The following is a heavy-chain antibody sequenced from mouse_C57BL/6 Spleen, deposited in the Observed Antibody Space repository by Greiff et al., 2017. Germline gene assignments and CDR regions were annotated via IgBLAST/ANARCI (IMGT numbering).Heavy chain of an antibody. CDR1: GYSITSGYY. Sequence: VQLQQSGPGLVKPSQSLSLTCSVTGYSITSGYYWNWIRQFPGNKLEWMGYISYDGSNNYNPSLKNRISITRDTSKNQFFLKLNSVTTEDTATYYCAKLDYAMDYWGQGTSVTVSS. D-gene: IGHD1-3*01. V-gene: IGHV3-6*01. CDR2: ISYDGSN. J-gene: IGHJ4*01. CDR3: AKLDYAMDY.